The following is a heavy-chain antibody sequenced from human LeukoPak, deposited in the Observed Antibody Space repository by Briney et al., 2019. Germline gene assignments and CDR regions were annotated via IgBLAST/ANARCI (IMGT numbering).Heavy chain of an antibody. CDR2: IYYSGST. CDR3: ARERALLVDY. CDR1: GGSISSGGYY. V-gene: IGHV4-31*03. Sequence: SETLSLTCTVSGGSISSGGYYWSWIRQHPGEGLEWIGYIYYSGSTYYNPSLKSRVTISVDTSKNQFSLKLSSVTAADTAVYYCARERALLVDYWGQGTLVTVSS. J-gene: IGHJ4*02. D-gene: IGHD2-15*01.